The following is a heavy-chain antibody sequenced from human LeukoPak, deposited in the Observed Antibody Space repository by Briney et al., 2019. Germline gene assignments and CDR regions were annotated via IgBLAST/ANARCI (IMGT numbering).Heavy chain of an antibody. CDR1: GFTFDDYG. J-gene: IGHJ3*02. Sequence: GGSLRLSCAASGFTFDDYGMTWVRQAPGKGLEWVATIKPDGSDKYYVDSVKGRFTISRDNAKNSLYPQMNILRAEDTAVYYCASPEWLPDSIDIWGQGTVVTVSS. V-gene: IGHV3-7*01. D-gene: IGHD3-3*01. CDR3: ASPEWLPDSIDI. CDR2: IKPDGSDK.